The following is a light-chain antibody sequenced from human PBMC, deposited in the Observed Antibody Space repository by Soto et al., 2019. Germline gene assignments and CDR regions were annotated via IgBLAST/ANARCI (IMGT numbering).Light chain of an antibody. CDR1: KLGYKY. CDR2: QNS. Sequence: SYELTQPPSVSVSPGQTASITCSGDKLGYKYACWYQQKPGQSPVLVIYQNSKRPSGIPERFSGSNSGNTATLTISGTQAMDEADYYCQAWDGSAHVVFGGGTKLTVL. J-gene: IGLJ2*01. V-gene: IGLV3-1*01. CDR3: QAWDGSAHVV.